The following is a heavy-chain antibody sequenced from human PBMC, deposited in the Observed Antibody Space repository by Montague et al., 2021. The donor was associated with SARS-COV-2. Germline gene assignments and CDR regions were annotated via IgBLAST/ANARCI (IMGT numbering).Heavy chain of an antibody. CDR2: IYYSGTA. CDR3: ARGGGHDCGSRTDFDF. CDR1: GGSFTGYY. Sequence: SETLSLTCTVSGGSFTGYYWSWLRQPPGNGLECIAYIYYSGTANYNPSLKSRVTISVDTSKNQFSLKLSSVTAADTAVYYCARGGGHDCGSRTDFDFWGQGTLVTVSS. V-gene: IGHV4-59*01. J-gene: IGHJ3*01. D-gene: IGHD3-10*01.